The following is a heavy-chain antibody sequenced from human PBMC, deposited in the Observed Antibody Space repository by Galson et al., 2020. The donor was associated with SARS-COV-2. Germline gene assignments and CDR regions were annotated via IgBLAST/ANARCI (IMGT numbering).Heavy chain of an antibody. CDR3: ARERGGYEDY. D-gene: IGHD3-22*01. CDR2: ISYDGSNK. J-gene: IGHJ4*02. V-gene: IGHV3-30-3*01. CDR1: GFTFSSYA. Sequence: TGGSLRLSCAASGFTFSSYAMHWVRQAPGKGLEWVAVISYDGSNKYYADSVKGRFTISRDNSKNTLYLQMNSLRAEDTAVYYCARERGGYEDYWGQGTLVAVSS.